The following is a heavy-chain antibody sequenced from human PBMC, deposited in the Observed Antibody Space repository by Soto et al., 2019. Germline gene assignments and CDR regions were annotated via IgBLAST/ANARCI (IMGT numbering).Heavy chain of an antibody. CDR1: GLTISKYG. Sequence: GGSLRLSCAVSGLTISKYGMHWVRQAPGKGLEKVTVISSDGNNKYYADSVKGRFTISRDNSKNTLYLQMNSLRAEDSAVYYCAKSWQSFVVVIAATPVGVDYWGQGALVTVSS. V-gene: IGHV3-30*18. J-gene: IGHJ4*02. D-gene: IGHD2-15*01. CDR2: ISSDGNNK. CDR3: AKSWQSFVVVIAATPVGVDY.